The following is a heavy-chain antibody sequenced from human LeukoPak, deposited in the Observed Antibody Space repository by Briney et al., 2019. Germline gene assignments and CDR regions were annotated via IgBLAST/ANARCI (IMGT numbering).Heavy chain of an antibody. J-gene: IGHJ5*01. D-gene: IGHD3-9*01. CDR3: VRDWDHFDFDS. V-gene: IGHV3-74*01. Sequence: HTGRSLRLSCAASGFTFSSYAMHWVRQAPGKGLVWVSRIKGDGSHTIYADSVKGRFTISRDNAKNTLYLQMKSLRAEDTAVYYCVRDWDHFDFDSWGQGTLVTVSS. CDR2: IKGDGSHT. CDR1: GFTFSSYA.